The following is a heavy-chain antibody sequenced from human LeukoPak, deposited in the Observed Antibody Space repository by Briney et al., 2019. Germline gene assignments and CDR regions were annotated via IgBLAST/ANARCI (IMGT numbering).Heavy chain of an antibody. D-gene: IGHD5-18*01. CDR3: ASDGTREYSYGYPYYYYGMDV. CDR2: IYSGGST. J-gene: IGHJ6*02. Sequence: GGSLRLSCAASGFTVSSNYMSWVRQAPGKGLEWGSVIYSGGSTYYADSVKGRFTISRDNSKNTLYRQMNSLRAENTAAYYCASDGTREYSYGYPYYYYGMDVWGQGTTVTVSS. V-gene: IGHV3-53*01. CDR1: GFTVSSNY.